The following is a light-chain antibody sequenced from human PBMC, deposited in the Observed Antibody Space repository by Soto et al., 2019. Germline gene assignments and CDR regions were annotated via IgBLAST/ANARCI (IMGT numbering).Light chain of an antibody. CDR3: PKYIYVPA. CDR2: AAS. Sequence: DIQMTQSPSSLSASVGDRVTITCRASQGISNYLAWYQQIPGKVPKLLISAASTLQSGVPSRFSGSGSGTDFTLTSSILQAECGANYSCPKYIYVPAFGGGTNVEIK. J-gene: IGKJ4*01. CDR1: QGISNY. V-gene: IGKV1-27*01.